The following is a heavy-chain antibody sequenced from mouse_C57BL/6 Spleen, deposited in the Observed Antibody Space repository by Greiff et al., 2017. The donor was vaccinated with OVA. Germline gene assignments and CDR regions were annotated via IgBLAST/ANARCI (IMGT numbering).Heavy chain of an antibody. CDR1: GFTFSDYG. J-gene: IGHJ1*03. CDR2: ISSGSSTI. V-gene: IGHV5-17*01. Sequence: EVQLVESGGGLVKPGGSLKLSCAASGFTFSDYGMHWVRQAPEKGLEWVAYISSGSSTIYYADTVKGRFTISRDNAKNTLFLQLTSLRSEDTAMYYCASLYYSNYGWYFDVWGTGTTVTVSS. CDR3: ASLYYSNYGWYFDV. D-gene: IGHD2-5*01.